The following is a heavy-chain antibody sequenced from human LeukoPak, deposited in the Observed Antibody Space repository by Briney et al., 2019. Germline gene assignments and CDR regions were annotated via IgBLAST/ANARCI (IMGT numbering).Heavy chain of an antibody. Sequence: PGGSLRLSCAASGFTFSSYSMQWVRQAPGKGLEWVSSITSSRTYMYYADSVKGRFTISRDNAKNSLFLQMNSLRAEDTAVYYCAKARYGSSGYYGLDFWGQGTLVAVSS. CDR3: AKARYGSSGYYGLDF. D-gene: IGHD3-22*01. J-gene: IGHJ4*02. CDR1: GFTFSSYS. V-gene: IGHV3-21*01. CDR2: ITSSRTYM.